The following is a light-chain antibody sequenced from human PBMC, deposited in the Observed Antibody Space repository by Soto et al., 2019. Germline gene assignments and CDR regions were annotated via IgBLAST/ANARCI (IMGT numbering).Light chain of an antibody. Sequence: QSPSSLSASVGDRATITCRASQSISSYLNWYQQKPGKAPKLLISAASSLQSGVPSRFSGSGSGTDFTLTISSLQPEDFATYYCQQSFNPPLPFGGGTKVDIK. CDR1: QSISSY. V-gene: IGKV1-39*01. CDR3: QQSFNPPLP. CDR2: AAS. J-gene: IGKJ4*01.